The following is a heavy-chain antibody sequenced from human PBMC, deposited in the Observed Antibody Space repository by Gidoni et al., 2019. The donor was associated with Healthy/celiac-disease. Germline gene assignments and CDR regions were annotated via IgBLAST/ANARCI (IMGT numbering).Heavy chain of an antibody. CDR1: GGSIISSSYY. CDR2: IYYSGST. Sequence: QLQLQESGPGLVKPSETLSLTCTVSGGSIISSSYYWGWIRQPPGKGLEWIGSIYYSGSTYYNPSLKSRVTISVDTSKNQFSLKLSSVTAADTAVYYCARQIGDDAVTTDYYYYGMDVWGQGTTVSVSS. V-gene: IGHV4-39*01. J-gene: IGHJ6*02. CDR3: ARQIGDDAVTTDYYYYGMDV. D-gene: IGHD4-4*01.